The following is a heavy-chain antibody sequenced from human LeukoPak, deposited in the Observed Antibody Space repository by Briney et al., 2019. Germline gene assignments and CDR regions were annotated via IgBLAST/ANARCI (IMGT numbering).Heavy chain of an antibody. J-gene: IGHJ4*02. CDR2: IRYDGSNK. D-gene: IGHD2-15*01. CDR3: ARDRRWDCSGGSCYSGIFDY. V-gene: IGHV3-30*02. CDR1: GFTFSSYG. Sequence: PGGSLRLSCAAPGFTFSSYGMHWVRQAPGKGLEWVAFIRYDGSNKYYADSVKGRFTTSRDNSKNTLYLQMNSLRAEDTAVYYCARDRRWDCSGGSCYSGIFDYWGQGTLVTVSS.